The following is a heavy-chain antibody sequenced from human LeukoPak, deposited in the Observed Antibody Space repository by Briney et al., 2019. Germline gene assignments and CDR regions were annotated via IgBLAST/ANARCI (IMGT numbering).Heavy chain of an antibody. Sequence: AGGSLRLSCAASGFTFTDFYMIWVRQAPGKGLEWVSWISPTSGYIYYADSVKGRFTISRDNAKNSLYLQMNSLRAEDTARYYCVRDAVGGNSWFDTWGQGTLVTVSS. CDR1: GFTFTDFY. CDR2: ISPTSGYI. V-gene: IGHV3-21*04. J-gene: IGHJ5*02. D-gene: IGHD4-23*01. CDR3: VRDAVGGNSWFDT.